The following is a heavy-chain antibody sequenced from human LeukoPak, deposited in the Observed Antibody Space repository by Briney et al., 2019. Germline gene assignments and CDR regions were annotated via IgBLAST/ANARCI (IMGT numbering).Heavy chain of an antibody. D-gene: IGHD2-21*01. CDR1: GFTFSNYT. V-gene: IGHV3-21*01. CDR3: ARDLRRWGMLWSPVGEGFDI. J-gene: IGHJ3*02. CDR2: ITSSGRYI. Sequence: GGSLRLSCAASGFTFSNYTMNWVRQAPGKGLEWVSCITSSGRYIYYADSVRGRFTISRDNAKNSLYLHINSLRAEDTAVYYCARDLRRWGMLWSPVGEGFDIWGQGTMVTVS.